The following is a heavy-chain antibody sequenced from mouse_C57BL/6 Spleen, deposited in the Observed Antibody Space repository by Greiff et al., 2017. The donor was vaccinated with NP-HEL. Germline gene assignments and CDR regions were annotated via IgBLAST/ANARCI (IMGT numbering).Heavy chain of an antibody. V-gene: IGHV14-4*01. CDR3: TPGSSYDYYAMDY. CDR1: GFNIKDDY. CDR2: IDPENGDT. Sequence: DVKLVESGAELVRPGASVKLSCTASGFNIKDDYMHWVKQRPEQGLEWIGWIDPENGDTEYASKFQGKATITADTSSNTAYLQLSSLTSEDTAVYYCTPGSSYDYYAMDYWGQGTSVTVSS. J-gene: IGHJ4*01. D-gene: IGHD1-1*01.